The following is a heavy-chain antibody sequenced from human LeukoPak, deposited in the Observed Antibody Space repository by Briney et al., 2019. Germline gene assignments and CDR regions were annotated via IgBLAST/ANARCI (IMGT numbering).Heavy chain of an antibody. CDR1: GFTFSSHA. V-gene: IGHV3-23*01. CDR3: ARSNQADDY. J-gene: IGHJ4*02. D-gene: IGHD1-14*01. Sequence: GGSLRLSCAVSGFTFSSHAMSWVRQAPGKGLEWVSGISGSGDSTYYADSVKGRFTISRDNSKNTLYLQMDSLRAEDTGVYYCARSNQADDYWGQGTLVTVSS. CDR2: ISGSGDST.